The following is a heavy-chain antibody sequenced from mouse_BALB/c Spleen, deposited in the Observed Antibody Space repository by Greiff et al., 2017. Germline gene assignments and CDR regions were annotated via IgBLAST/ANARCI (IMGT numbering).Heavy chain of an antibody. CDR3: AREDSSWFAY. V-gene: IGHV5-9-4*01. Sequence: EVQRVESGGGLVQPGGSLKLSCAASGFTFSSYAMSWVRQSPEKRLEWVAEISSGGSYTYYPDTVTGRFTISRDNAKNTLYLEMSSLRSEDTAMYYCAREDSSWFAYWGQGTLVTVSA. J-gene: IGHJ3*01. CDR1: GFTFSSYA. CDR2: ISSGGSYT.